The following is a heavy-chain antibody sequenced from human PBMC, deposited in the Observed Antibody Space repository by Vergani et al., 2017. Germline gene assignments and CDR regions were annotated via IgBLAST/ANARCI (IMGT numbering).Heavy chain of an antibody. CDR1: GGSISSGTYY. J-gene: IGHJ4*02. CDR2: IYTSGNT. D-gene: IGHD3-10*01. CDR3: ARDGVGGKYGSGSFDD. V-gene: IGHV4-61*02. Sequence: QVQLQESGPGLVKPSQTLSLTCTVSGGSISSGTYYWSWIRPPAGKGLEWIGRIYTSGNTNYSPSLKSRVTISVDTSKNQFSLKLSSVTAADTAVYYCARDGVGGKYGSGSFDDWGQGTLVTVSS.